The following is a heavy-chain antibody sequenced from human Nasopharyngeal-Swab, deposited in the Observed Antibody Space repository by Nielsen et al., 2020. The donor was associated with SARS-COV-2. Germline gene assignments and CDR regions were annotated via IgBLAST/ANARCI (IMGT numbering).Heavy chain of an antibody. D-gene: IGHD6-19*01. CDR1: GFAFSSYA. V-gene: IGHV3-23*01. CDR3: AKDGGGWYTSGWYYFDY. CDR2: FSGSSGKT. J-gene: IGHJ4*02. Sequence: GESLKISCAASGFAFSSYAMSWVRQTPGKRLEWVSSFSGSSGKTYYADYVKGRFTISRDTSKNTLYLQMNSLRADDTAVYYCAKDGGGWYTSGWYYFDYWGQGTLVTVSS.